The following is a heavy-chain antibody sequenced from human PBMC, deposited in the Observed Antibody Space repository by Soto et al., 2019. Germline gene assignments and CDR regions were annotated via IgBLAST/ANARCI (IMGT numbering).Heavy chain of an antibody. J-gene: IGHJ4*02. CDR2: ISWNSGTI. Sequence: GGSLRLSCAASGISFNDYTIHWVRQAPGKGLEWVSGISWNSGTIGYADSVNGRFAISRDNAKNSVYLEMISVRPEDTALYYCAKDHSPSRGYVGYLTFDQWGQGTLVTVSS. CDR1: GISFNDYT. D-gene: IGHD5-12*01. V-gene: IGHV3-9*01. CDR3: AKDHSPSRGYVGYLTFDQ.